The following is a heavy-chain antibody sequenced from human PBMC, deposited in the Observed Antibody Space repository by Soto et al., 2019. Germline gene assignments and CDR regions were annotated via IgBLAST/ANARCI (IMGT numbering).Heavy chain of an antibody. V-gene: IGHV3-33*01. Sequence: GGSLRLSCAASGFTFSSYGMHWVRQAPGKGLEWVAVIWYDGSNKYYADSVKGRFTISRDNSKNTLYLQMNSLRAEDTAVYYCARSQGLLLWFGDPNPFDYWGQGTLVTVSS. CDR2: IWYDGSNK. J-gene: IGHJ4*02. CDR3: ARSQGLLLWFGDPNPFDY. D-gene: IGHD3-10*01. CDR1: GFTFSSYG.